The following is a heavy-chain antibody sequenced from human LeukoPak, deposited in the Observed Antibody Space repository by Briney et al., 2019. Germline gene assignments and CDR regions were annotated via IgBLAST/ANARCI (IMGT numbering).Heavy chain of an antibody. Sequence: SETLSLTCAVYGGSFSGYYWSWIRQPPGKGLEWIGEINHSGSTNYNPSLKSRVTVSVDTSKNQFSLKLSSVTAADTAVYYCARSHLLWFGEFGGPDYWGQGTLVTVSS. CDR1: GGSFSGYY. V-gene: IGHV4-34*01. J-gene: IGHJ4*02. CDR2: INHSGST. D-gene: IGHD3-10*01. CDR3: ARSHLLWFGEFGGPDY.